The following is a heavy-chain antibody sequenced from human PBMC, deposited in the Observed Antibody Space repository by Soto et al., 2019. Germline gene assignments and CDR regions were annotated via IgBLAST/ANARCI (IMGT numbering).Heavy chain of an antibody. V-gene: IGHV1-18*01. Sequence: QVQLVQSGAEVKKPGASVKVSCKASGYTFNNYAITWVRQAPGQGLEWMGWISAYNGDTNYTQKFQGRVTMTTDTSTSTANMELRSLGSDDTAVYYCASNQRHLASWSQGSLVTVSS. J-gene: IGHJ4*02. D-gene: IGHD2-2*01. CDR3: ASNQRHLAS. CDR1: GYTFNNYA. CDR2: ISAYNGDT.